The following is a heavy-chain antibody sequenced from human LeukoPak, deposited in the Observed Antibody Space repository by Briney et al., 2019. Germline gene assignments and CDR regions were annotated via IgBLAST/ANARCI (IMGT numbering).Heavy chain of an antibody. CDR3: ARGSSSWTSYYFGY. CDR1: GGSISSSSYY. Sequence: PSETLSLTCTVSGGSISSSSYYWGWIRQPPGKGLEWIGSIYYSGSTYYNPSLKSRVTISVDTSKNQFSLKLSSVTAADTAVYYCARGSSSWTSYYFGYWGQGTLVTVSS. J-gene: IGHJ4*02. CDR2: IYYSGST. V-gene: IGHV4-39*07. D-gene: IGHD6-13*01.